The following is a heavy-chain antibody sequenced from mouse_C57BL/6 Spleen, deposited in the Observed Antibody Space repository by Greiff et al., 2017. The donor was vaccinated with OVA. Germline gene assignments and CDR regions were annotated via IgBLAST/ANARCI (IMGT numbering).Heavy chain of an antibody. CDR2: IYPYNGDT. V-gene: IGHV1-20*01. CDR3: AKVSYGDYFDY. J-gene: IGHJ2*01. D-gene: IGHD1-1*01. CDR1: GYSFTGYF. Sequence: VQLKESGPELVKPGDSVKISCKASGYSFTGYFMNWVMQSHGKSLEWIGRIYPYNGDTFYNQKFKGKATLTVDKSSSTAHMELRSLTSEDSAVYYCAKVSYGDYFDYWGQGTTLTVSS.